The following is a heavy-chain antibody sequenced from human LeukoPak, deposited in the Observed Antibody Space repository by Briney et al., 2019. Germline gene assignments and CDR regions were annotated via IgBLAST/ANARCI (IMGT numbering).Heavy chain of an antibody. CDR1: GYTFTGYY. Sequence: ASVKVSCKASGYTFTGYYMHWVRQAPGQGLEWMGWINPNSGGTNYAQKFQGRVTMTRDTSISTAYMELSRLRSDDTAVYYCARSLRPGITGTTDPFEYWGQGTLVTVSS. CDR2: INPNSGGT. D-gene: IGHD1-20*01. CDR3: ARSLRPGITGTTDPFEY. J-gene: IGHJ4*02. V-gene: IGHV1-2*02.